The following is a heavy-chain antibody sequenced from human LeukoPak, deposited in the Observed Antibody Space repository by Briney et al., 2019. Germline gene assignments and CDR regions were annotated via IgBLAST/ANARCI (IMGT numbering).Heavy chain of an antibody. J-gene: IGHJ4*02. Sequence: ASVKVSCKASGYTFTSYYMHWVRQAPGQGLEWMGIINPSGGSTSYAQKFQGRVTMTRDMSTSTVYMELSSLRSEDTAVYYCARETELGPFDYWGQGTLVTVSS. CDR2: INPSGGST. CDR3: ARETELGPFDY. V-gene: IGHV1-46*01. CDR1: GYTFTSYY. D-gene: IGHD1-7*01.